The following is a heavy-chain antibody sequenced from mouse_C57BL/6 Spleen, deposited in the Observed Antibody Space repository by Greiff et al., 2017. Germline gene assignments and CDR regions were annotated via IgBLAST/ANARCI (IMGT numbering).Heavy chain of an antibody. J-gene: IGHJ2*01. D-gene: IGHD2-1*01. CDR2: INPSNGGT. CDR1: GYTFTSYW. Sequence: VQLQQPGTELVKPGASVKLSCKASGYTFTSYWMHWVKQRPGQGLAWIGNINPSNGGTNYNEKFKSKATLTVDKSSSTAYMQLSSLTSEDSAVYYCARGGGNSYYFDYWGQGTTLTVSS. CDR3: ARGGGNSYYFDY. V-gene: IGHV1-53*01.